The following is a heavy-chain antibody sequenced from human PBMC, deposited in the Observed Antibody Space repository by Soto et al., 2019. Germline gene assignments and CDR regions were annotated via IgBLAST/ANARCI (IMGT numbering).Heavy chain of an antibody. CDR1: GFSFGRYG. V-gene: IGHV3-30*03. D-gene: IGHD4-17*01. Sequence: QVQLVESGGGVVQPGRSLRLSCVGSGFSFGRYGIHWVRQAPGKGLEWVAWVSYDGRNRNYADSLKARLTISRDNSKDTAFRQMTSLGPDDTSVYYCAREYLDHGPYVWGQGTSVTVSS. J-gene: IGHJ6*02. CDR3: AREYLDHGPYV. CDR2: VSYDGRNR.